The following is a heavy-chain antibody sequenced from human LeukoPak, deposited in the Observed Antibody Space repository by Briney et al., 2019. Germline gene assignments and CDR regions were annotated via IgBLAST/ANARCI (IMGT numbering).Heavy chain of an antibody. CDR3: AKAPYYEGSGSGGAYYFDY. D-gene: IGHD3-10*01. J-gene: IGHJ4*02. Sequence: GGSLRLSCAASGFTFSSYWMHWVRQAPGKGLVWVSRINTDGSSTSYADSVKGRFTISRDNAKNTLYLQMNSLRAEDTAVYFCAKAPYYEGSGSGGAYYFDYWGQGTLVTVSS. CDR1: GFTFSSYW. V-gene: IGHV3-74*01. CDR2: INTDGSST.